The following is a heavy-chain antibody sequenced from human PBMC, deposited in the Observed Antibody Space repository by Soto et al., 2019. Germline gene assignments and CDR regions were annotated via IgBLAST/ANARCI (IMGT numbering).Heavy chain of an antibody. J-gene: IGHJ4*02. Sequence: GGSLRLSCAASGFTFSSYSMSWVRQAPGKGLEWVSGFRTSGDGGTTYYADSVKGRFTISRDNSKNMLFLQMNSLRAEDTAIYYCAKDGLSNSPSAIDYWGQGTPVTVPQ. V-gene: IGHV3-23*01. CDR3: AKDGLSNSPSAIDY. D-gene: IGHD1-1*01. CDR1: GFTFSSYS. CDR2: FRTSGDGGTT.